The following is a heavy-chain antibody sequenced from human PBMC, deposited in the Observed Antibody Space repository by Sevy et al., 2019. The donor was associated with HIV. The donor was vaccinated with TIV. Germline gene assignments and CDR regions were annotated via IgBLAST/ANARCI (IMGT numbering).Heavy chain of an antibody. Sequence: GGSLRLSCVASGITFSNYAMSWVLQAPGKGLEWVSGISGSGGSTYYADSMKGRLTISRDNSKNTLYLQMNSLRVEDTAVYYCVKDFGGSFVIGYFDYWGQGTLVTVSS. CDR3: VKDFGGSFVIGYFDY. J-gene: IGHJ4*02. V-gene: IGHV3-23*01. CDR2: ISGSGGST. CDR1: GITFSNYA. D-gene: IGHD3-16*01.